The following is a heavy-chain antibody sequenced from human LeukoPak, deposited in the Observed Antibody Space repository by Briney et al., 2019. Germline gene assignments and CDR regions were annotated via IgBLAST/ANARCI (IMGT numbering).Heavy chain of an antibody. D-gene: IGHD3-10*01. J-gene: IGHJ4*02. CDR1: GGSISSGGYY. V-gene: IGHV4-31*03. CDR2: IYYSGST. CDR3: ARTNRPTYYYGSGSYYAGYYFDY. Sequence: SETLSLTCTVSGGSISSGGYYWSWIRQHPGKGLEWIGYIYYSGSTYYNPSLKSRVTISVDTSKNQFSLKLSSVTAADTAVYYCARTNRPTYYYGSGSYYAGYYFDYWGQGTLVTVSS.